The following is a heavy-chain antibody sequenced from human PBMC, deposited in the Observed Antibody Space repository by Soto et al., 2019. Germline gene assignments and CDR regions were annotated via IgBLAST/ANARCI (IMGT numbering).Heavy chain of an antibody. CDR1: GFTFSSYA. D-gene: IGHD6-6*01. J-gene: IGHJ6*02. V-gene: IGHV3-30-3*01. CDR2: ISYDGSNK. CDR3: ARVRSSIAARPQGDNYYYYYGMDV. Sequence: GGSLRLSCAASGFTFSSYAMHWVRQAPGKGLEWVAVISYDGSNKYYADSVKGRFTIPRDNSKNTLYLQMNSLRAEDTAVYYCARVRSSIAARPQGDNYYYYYGMDVWGQGTTVTVSS.